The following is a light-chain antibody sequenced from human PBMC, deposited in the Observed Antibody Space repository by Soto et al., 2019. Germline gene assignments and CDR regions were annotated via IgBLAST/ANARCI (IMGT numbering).Light chain of an antibody. CDR1: SGDVGGYDY. CDR3: SSHTSGSTRV. J-gene: IGLJ1*01. CDR2: EVT. Sequence: QSVLTQPASVSGSPGQSIPISCTGTSGDVGGYDYVSWYQQHPDKAPKLMIYEVTKRPSWVSNRFSGSKSGNTASLTISGLQPEDEADYYCSSHTSGSTRVFGSGTKVTV. V-gene: IGLV2-14*01.